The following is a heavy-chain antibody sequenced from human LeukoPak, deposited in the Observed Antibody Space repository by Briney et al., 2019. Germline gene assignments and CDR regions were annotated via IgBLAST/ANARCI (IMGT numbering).Heavy chain of an antibody. J-gene: IGHJ4*02. CDR3: ARGPHVDTAMDFDY. CDR2: ISQDGSNK. CDR1: GFTFSSYA. D-gene: IGHD5-18*01. V-gene: IGHV3-30-3*01. Sequence: TGGSLRLSCAASGFTFSSYAMHWVRQAPGKGLDGVAVISQDGSNKYYADSVKGRFTISRNNSKNTLYLQMNSLRAEDTAVYYCARGPHVDTAMDFDYWGQGTLVTVSS.